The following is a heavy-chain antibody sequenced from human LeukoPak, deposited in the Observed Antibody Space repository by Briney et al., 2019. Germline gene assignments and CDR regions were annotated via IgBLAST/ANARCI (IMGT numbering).Heavy chain of an antibody. CDR2: IIPILGIA. D-gene: IGHD6-6*01. J-gene: IGHJ5*02. CDR3: ARDLMSSIAALDDP. V-gene: IGHV1-69*04. Sequence: SVKVSCKASGGTSSSYAISWVRQAPGQGLEWMGRIIPILGIANYAQKFQGRVTITADKSTSTAYMELSSLRSEDTAVYYCARDLMSSIAALDDPWGQGTLVTVSS. CDR1: GGTSSSYA.